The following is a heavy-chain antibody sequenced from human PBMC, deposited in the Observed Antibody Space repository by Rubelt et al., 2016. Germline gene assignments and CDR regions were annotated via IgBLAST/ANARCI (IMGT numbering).Heavy chain of an antibody. J-gene: IGHJ5*02. Sequence: QVQLVQSGAEVKKPGSSVKVSCKASGGTFSSYAISWVRQAPGQGLEWMGGIIPIFGAAYYRQKFKGRVRSTAYESTSIAYMELSSLGSEDTAVYYCALRDWFDPWGQGTLVTVSS. V-gene: IGHV1-69*01. CDR2: IIPIFGAA. CDR3: ALRDWFDP. CDR1: GGTFSSYA.